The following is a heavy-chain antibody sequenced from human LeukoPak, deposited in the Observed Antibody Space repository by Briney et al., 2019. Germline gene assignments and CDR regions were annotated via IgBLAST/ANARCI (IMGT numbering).Heavy chain of an antibody. V-gene: IGHV1-46*04. CDR3: ARRGSYHYFDN. J-gene: IGHJ4*02. Sequence: ASVKVSCKASGYTFTSYYMHWVRQAPGQGLEWMGIINPSGGSTSYTQKLQGRVTMTRDTSTSTVYMELSSLRSEDTAVYYCARRGSYHYFDNWGQGTLVTVSS. CDR1: GYTFTSYY. D-gene: IGHD1-26*01. CDR2: INPSGGST.